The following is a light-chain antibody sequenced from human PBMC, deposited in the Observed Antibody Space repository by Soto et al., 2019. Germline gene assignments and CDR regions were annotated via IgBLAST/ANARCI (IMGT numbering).Light chain of an antibody. CDR2: LGS. CDR3: MQALQTPRT. J-gene: IGKJ5*01. CDR1: QSLLHSNGYNC. V-gene: IGKV2-28*01. Sequence: DIVMTQSPLSLPVTPGEPASISCRSSQSLLHSNGYNCLDWYLQKPGQSPQLLIYLGSNRASGVPDRFSGSGSGTDFTLKISRVEAEDVGVYYCMQALQTPRTFGGGTRLEIK.